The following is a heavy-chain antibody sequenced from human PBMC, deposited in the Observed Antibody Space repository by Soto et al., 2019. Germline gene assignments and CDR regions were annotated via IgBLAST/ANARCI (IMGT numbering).Heavy chain of an antibody. J-gene: IGHJ3*01. CDR1: GLTVSGKKY. V-gene: IGHV3-53*01. D-gene: IGHD1-1*01. CDR2: LYDVDGS. Sequence: DVQLVESGGGLMQPGESLRLSCAASGLTVSGKKYVAWVRQAPGKGLEWVSALYDVDGSFSSDSVKGPFTTSSDSSKTTVYLPMNDLKPADTAVYYCATWHEREHAYDVWGQGTTVTVS. CDR3: ATWHEREHAYDV.